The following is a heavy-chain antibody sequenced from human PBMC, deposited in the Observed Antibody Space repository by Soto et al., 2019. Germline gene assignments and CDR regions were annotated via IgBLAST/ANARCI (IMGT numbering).Heavy chain of an antibody. V-gene: IGHV4-34*01. CDR2: INHSGST. CDR3: ARGRVSYSSSRRVYYYYGMDV. J-gene: IGHJ6*02. CDR1: GGSFSGYY. D-gene: IGHD6-13*01. Sequence: SETLSLTCAVYGGSFSGYYWSWIRQPPGKGLEWIGEINHSGSTNYNPSLKSRVTISVDTSKNQFSLKLSSVTAADTAVYYCARGRVSYSSSRRVYYYYGMDVWGQGTTVTVSS.